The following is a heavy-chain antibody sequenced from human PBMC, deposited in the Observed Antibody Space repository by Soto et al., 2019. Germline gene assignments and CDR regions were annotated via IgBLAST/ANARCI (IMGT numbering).Heavy chain of an antibody. D-gene: IGHD3-16*01. CDR3: ARVGGFGGVIARIDY. CDR2: IWYDGSNK. J-gene: IGHJ4*02. V-gene: IGHV3-33*01. Sequence: GGSLRLSCAASGFTFSSYGMHWVRQAPGKGLEWVAVIWYDGSNKYYADSVKGRFTISRDNSKNTLYLQMNSLRAEDTAVYYCARVGGFGGVIARIDYWGQGTLVTVSS. CDR1: GFTFSSYG.